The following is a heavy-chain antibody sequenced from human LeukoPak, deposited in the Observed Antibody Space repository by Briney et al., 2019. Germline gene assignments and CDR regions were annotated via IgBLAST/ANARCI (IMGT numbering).Heavy chain of an antibody. Sequence: ASVKVSCKASGYTFTAYYLHWVRQTPGQRLEWMGWINPNSGDTNYAQKFQGRVTLTRDTPILTAYMDLSRLTSDDTAVYFCAKDRGGLAAGAVNPWGQGTLVTVSS. CDR1: GYTFTAYY. CDR3: AKDRGGLAAGAVNP. CDR2: INPNSGDT. J-gene: IGHJ5*02. V-gene: IGHV1-2*02. D-gene: IGHD1-26*01.